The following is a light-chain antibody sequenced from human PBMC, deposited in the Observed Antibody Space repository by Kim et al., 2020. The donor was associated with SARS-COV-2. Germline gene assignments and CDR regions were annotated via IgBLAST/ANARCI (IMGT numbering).Light chain of an antibody. CDR2: DAS. V-gene: IGKV3-11*01. CDR1: QSVSSY. Sequence: SPGDRATLSCRASQSVSSYVAWYQQKPGQAPRLLIYDASNRATGIPARFSGSVSGTDFTLTISSLEPEDFAVYYCQQRSNWPPWTFGQGTKVDIK. CDR3: QQRSNWPPWT. J-gene: IGKJ1*01.